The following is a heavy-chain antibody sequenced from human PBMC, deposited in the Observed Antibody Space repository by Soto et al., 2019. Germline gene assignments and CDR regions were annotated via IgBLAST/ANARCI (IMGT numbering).Heavy chain of an antibody. J-gene: IGHJ3*02. CDR3: AKDARGGDCYHSDAFDI. CDR1: GFTFSSYA. D-gene: IGHD2-21*02. CDR2: ISGSGGST. Sequence: PGGSLRLSCAASGFTFSSYAMSWVRQAPGKGLEWVSAISGSGGSTYYADSVKGRFTISRDNSKNTLYLQMNSLRAEDTAVYYCAKDARGGDCYHSDAFDIWGQGTMVTVSS. V-gene: IGHV3-23*01.